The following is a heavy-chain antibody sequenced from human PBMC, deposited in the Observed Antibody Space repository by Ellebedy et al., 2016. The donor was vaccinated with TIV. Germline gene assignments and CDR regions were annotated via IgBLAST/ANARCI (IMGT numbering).Heavy chain of an antibody. CDR3: ARGTVALQPLKYFDY. Sequence: SETLSLXXTVSGGSISNYYWNWIRQPPGKGLEWIGDIYYSGSTNYNPSLKSRVTISGDTSKNQFSLKLSSVTAADTAVYYCARGTVALQPLKYFDYWGQGTVVTVSS. J-gene: IGHJ4*02. CDR1: GGSISNYY. CDR2: IYYSGST. D-gene: IGHD6-19*01. V-gene: IGHV4-59*12.